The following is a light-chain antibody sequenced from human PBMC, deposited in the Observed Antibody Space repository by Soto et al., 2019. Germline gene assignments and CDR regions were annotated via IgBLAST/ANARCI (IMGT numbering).Light chain of an antibody. CDR3: QESYSTPLA. V-gene: IGKV1-39*01. Sequence: DIQVTQSPSSLSASVGDRVTITCRTCQNINIFLNWYQQKPGRAPMVVISAASNLESGVPSRFSGRGSGTEFTLTISNLQPGDSALYFCQESYSTPLAFGGGTKVDIK. CDR1: QNINIF. J-gene: IGKJ4*01. CDR2: AAS.